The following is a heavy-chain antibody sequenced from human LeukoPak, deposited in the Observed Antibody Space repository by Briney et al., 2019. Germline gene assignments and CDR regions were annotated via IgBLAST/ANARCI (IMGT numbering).Heavy chain of an antibody. J-gene: IGHJ4*02. CDR1: GASITSGSYH. Sequence: PSETLSLTCTVSGASITSGSYHWSWIRQPAGGGLEWIGDNYRSSLKSRVTISVDKTKNQFSLKLTSVTAADTAVYYCARHEESSGYPASFDYWGQGTLVTVSS. CDR3: ARHEESSGYPASFDY. D-gene: IGHD3-22*01. V-gene: IGHV4-61*09.